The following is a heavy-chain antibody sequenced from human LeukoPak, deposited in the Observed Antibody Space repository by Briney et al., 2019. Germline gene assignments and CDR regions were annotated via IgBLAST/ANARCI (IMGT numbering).Heavy chain of an antibody. V-gene: IGHV4-59*01. J-gene: IGHJ5*02. D-gene: IGHD6-13*01. CDR1: GGSISSYY. CDR2: IYYSGST. Sequence: SETLSLTCTVSGGSISSYYWSWIRQPPGKGPEWIGYIYYSGSTKYNPSLKSRVTISVDTSKNQFSLKLSSVTAADTAVYYCARGETSIAAAGTTWFDPWGQGTLVTVSS. CDR3: ARGETSIAAAGTTWFDP.